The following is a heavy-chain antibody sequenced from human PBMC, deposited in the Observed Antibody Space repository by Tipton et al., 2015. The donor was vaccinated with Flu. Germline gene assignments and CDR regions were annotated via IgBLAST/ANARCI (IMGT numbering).Heavy chain of an antibody. D-gene: IGHD1-26*01. CDR2: INHSGST. Sequence: TLSLTCAVYGGSFSGYYWSWIRQPPGKGLEWIGEINHSGSTNYNPSLKSRVTISVDTSKNQLSLKLSSVTAADTAVYYCARVGRELLNAFDIWGQGTMVTVSS. J-gene: IGHJ3*02. V-gene: IGHV4-34*01. CDR3: ARVGRELLNAFDI. CDR1: GGSFSGYY.